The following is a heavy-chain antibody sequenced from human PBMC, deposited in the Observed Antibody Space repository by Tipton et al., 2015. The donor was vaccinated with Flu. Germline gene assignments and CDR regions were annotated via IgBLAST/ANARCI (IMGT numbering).Heavy chain of an antibody. CDR3: AKDPLPTSGWYLFYFDY. J-gene: IGHJ4*02. Sequence: AASGLSFSHYAMSWVRQAPGKGLEWISAITGSGGSTYYADSVKGRFTISRDNSKNTLYLQMNSLRAGDTAVYYCAKDPLPTSGWYLFYFDYWGQGTLVTVSS. CDR1: GLSFSHYA. D-gene: IGHD6-19*01. CDR2: ITGSGGST. V-gene: IGHV3-23*01.